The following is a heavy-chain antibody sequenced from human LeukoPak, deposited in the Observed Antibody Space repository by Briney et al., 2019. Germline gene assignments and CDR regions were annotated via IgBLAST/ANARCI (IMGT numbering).Heavy chain of an antibody. V-gene: IGHV3-30*02. CDR2: IQYDGSNK. Sequence: PGGSLRLSCAASGFAFSNYGLHWVRQAPGKGLEWVAFIQYDGSNKFHTDSVKGRFTISRDNSKNTLFLQMNSLRAEDTAVYYCARERVQGSGAFDIWGQGTMVTVSS. CDR3: ARERVQGSGAFDI. CDR1: GFAFSNYG. J-gene: IGHJ3*02. D-gene: IGHD3-10*01.